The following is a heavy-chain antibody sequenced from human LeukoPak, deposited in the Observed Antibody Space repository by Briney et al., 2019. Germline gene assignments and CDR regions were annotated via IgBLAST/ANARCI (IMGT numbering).Heavy chain of an antibody. CDR3: ARELDSSGWYNFDY. Sequence: SETLSLTCTVSGGSISSYYWSWIRQPPGKGLEWIGYIYYSGSTNYNPSLKSRVTISVDKSKNQFSLKLSSVTAADTAVYYCARELDSSGWYNFDYWGQGTLVTVSS. CDR2: IYYSGST. V-gene: IGHV4-59*12. J-gene: IGHJ4*02. D-gene: IGHD6-19*01. CDR1: GGSISSYY.